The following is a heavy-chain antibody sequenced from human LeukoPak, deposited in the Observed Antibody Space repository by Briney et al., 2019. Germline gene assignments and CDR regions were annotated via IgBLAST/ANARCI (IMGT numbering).Heavy chain of an antibody. D-gene: IGHD3-10*01. CDR2: IYYSGST. CDR3: ARQSPLLWFGENYYFDY. V-gene: IGHV4-39*01. J-gene: IGHJ4*02. CDR1: GGSISSSTYY. Sequence: SETLSLTCTVSGGSISSSTYYWGWIRQPPGKGLEWIGSIYYSGSTFYNPSLKSRVTISVDTSKNQFSLKLSSVTAADTAVYYCARQSPLLWFGENYYFDYWGQGALVTVSS.